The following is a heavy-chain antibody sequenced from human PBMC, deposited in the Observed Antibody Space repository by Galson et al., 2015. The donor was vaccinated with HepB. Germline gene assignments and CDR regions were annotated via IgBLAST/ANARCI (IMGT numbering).Heavy chain of an antibody. D-gene: IGHD4-23*01. Sequence: SCKASGGTFSSYAFSWVRQAPGQGLEWMGTIIPIFATAKYAQKFQGRVTITAAESTSIAYMELSSLRSEDTAVYYCARAVDHGGGDAFDIWGQGTLVTVSS. CDR1: GGTFSSYA. CDR3: ARAVDHGGGDAFDI. J-gene: IGHJ3*02. CDR2: IIPIFATA. V-gene: IGHV1-69*15.